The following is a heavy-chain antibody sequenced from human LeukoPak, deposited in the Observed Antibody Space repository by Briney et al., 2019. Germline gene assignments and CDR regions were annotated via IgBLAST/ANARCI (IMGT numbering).Heavy chain of an antibody. CDR2: ISSSSSYI. V-gene: IGHV3-21*04. Sequence: PGGSLRLSCAASGFTFSSYSKNWVRQAPGKGLEWVSSISSSSSYIYYADSVKGRFTISRDNAKNSLYLQMNSLRAEDMALYYCAKDRGSSGWHFELDYWGQGTLVTVSS. D-gene: IGHD6-19*01. CDR3: AKDRGSSGWHFELDY. CDR1: GFTFSSYS. J-gene: IGHJ4*02.